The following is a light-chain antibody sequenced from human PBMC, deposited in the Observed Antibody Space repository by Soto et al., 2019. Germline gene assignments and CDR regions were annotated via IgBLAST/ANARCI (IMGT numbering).Light chain of an antibody. Sequence: QSVLTQPASVSGSPGQSITISCTGTSSDIGGYNYVSWYQQYPGKAPKLMIFGVSDRPSGVSNRFSGSKSGTTASLTISGLQAEDEAYYYCSSYKTSSTVVVFGGATKVTVL. V-gene: IGLV2-14*01. CDR1: SSDIGGYNY. CDR3: SSYKTSSTVVV. CDR2: GVS. J-gene: IGLJ2*01.